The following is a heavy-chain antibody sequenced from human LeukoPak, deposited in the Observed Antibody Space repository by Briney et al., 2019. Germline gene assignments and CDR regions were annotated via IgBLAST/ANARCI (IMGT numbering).Heavy chain of an antibody. CDR3: ARVVGYYDFWSGPLDAFDI. D-gene: IGHD3-3*01. V-gene: IGHV4-4*07. CDR1: GGSISSYY. J-gene: IGHJ3*02. CDR2: IYTSGST. Sequence: SETLSLTCTVSGGSISSYYWSWIRQPAGKGLEGIGRIYTSGSTNYNPSLKSRVTMSVDTSKNQFSLKLSSVTAADTAVYYCARVVGYYDFWSGPLDAFDIWGQGTMVTVSS.